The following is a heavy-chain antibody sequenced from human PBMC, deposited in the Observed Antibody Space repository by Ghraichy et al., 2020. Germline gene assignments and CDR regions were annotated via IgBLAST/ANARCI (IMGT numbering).Heavy chain of an antibody. V-gene: IGHV4-59*01. CDR3: ATWGGYCGGDCYAFRFDP. CDR1: GGSISSYY. D-gene: IGHD2-21*02. J-gene: IGHJ5*02. Sequence: SETLSLTCTVSGGSISSYYWSWIRQPPGKGLEWIGYIYYTGSTSYNPSLKSRVTISVDTSKNQFSLKLSSVTAADTAVYYCATWGGYCGGDCYAFRFDPWGQGTLVTVSS. CDR2: IYYTGST.